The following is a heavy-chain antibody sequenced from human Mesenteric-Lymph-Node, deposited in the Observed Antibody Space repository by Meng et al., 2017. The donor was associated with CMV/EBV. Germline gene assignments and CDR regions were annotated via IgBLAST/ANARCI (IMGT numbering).Heavy chain of an antibody. J-gene: IGHJ4*02. CDR1: GYSFSAYG. V-gene: IGHV1-18*01. CDR2: ISVYTGNT. Sequence: KASGYSFSAYGINWVRQAPGEGLEWMGWISVYTGNTNYAQKFQARATMTTDTSTSTAYMELRSLKSDDTALYYCARGHPSVNWFLDFWGQGTLVTVSS. D-gene: IGHD3-10*01. CDR3: ARGHPSVNWFLDF.